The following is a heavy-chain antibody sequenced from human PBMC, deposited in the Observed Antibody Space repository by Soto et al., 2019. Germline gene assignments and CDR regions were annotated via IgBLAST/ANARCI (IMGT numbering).Heavy chain of an antibody. CDR3: ARVRQYCSATSCYLDP. Sequence: SETLSLTCGVSGASISSTNWWHWVRQPPGKGLEWIGEIHHSGTTNYNPSLKSRVAISVDRSKNQFSLKLNSVTAADTAVYYCARVRQYCSATSCYLDPWGQGTVVTV. J-gene: IGHJ5*02. CDR1: GASISSTNW. CDR2: IHHSGTT. V-gene: IGHV4-4*02. D-gene: IGHD2-2*01.